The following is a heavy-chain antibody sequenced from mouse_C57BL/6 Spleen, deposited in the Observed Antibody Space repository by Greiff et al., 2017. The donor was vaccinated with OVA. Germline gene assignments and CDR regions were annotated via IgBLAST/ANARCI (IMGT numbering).Heavy chain of an antibody. V-gene: IGHV7-3*01. D-gene: IGHD4-1*01. J-gene: IGHJ2*01. Sequence: EVQVVESGGGLVQPGGSLSLSCAASGFTFTDYYMSWVRQPPGTALEWLGFIRNKANGYTTEYSASVKGRFTISRDNSQSILYLQMNALRAEDSATYYCARSNWDGNYFDYWGQGTTLTVSS. CDR1: GFTFTDYY. CDR3: ARSNWDGNYFDY. CDR2: IRNKANGYTT.